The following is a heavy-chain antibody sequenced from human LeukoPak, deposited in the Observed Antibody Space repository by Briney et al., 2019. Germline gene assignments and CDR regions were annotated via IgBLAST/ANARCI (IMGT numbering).Heavy chain of an antibody. J-gene: IGHJ4*02. CDR2: IKQDGSEI. V-gene: IGHV3-7*01. CDR3: ARDKAVGPTLLDY. Sequence: GGSLRVSCVASGFTFSGYWMSWVRQAPGKGPEWVANIKQDGSEIYYVDSVKGRFTISRDNAKNSLYLHMNSLRVEDTAVYYCARDKAVGPTLLDYWGQGTLVTASS. D-gene: IGHD1-26*01. CDR1: GFTFSGYW.